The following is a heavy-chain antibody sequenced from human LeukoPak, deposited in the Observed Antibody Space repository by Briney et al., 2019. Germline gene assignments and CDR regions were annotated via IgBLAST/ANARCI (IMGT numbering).Heavy chain of an antibody. Sequence: PGGSLRLSCAASGFTFSPYSMSWVRQAPGEGLEWVANIKQDGTEKYYMDSVKGRFSISRDNAKNSLYLQMNALRAEDTAVYYCARDVRPDYWGQGTLVTVST. CDR3: ARDVRPDY. J-gene: IGHJ4*02. D-gene: IGHD6-6*01. CDR2: IKQDGTEK. V-gene: IGHV3-7*04. CDR1: GFTFSPYS.